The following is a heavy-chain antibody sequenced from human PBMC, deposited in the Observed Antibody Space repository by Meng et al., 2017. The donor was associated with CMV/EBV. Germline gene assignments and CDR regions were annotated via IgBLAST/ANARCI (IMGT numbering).Heavy chain of an antibody. Sequence: SETLSLTCTVSGGSISSGGYYWSWIRQHPGKGLEWIGYIYYSGSTYYNPSLKSRVTISVDTSKNQFSLKLSSVTAADTAVYYCARDRRYYDSSGYYYYYYGMDVWGQGTTVTVSS. D-gene: IGHD3-22*01. CDR1: GGSISSGGYY. J-gene: IGHJ6*02. CDR2: IYYSGST. CDR3: ARDRRYYDSSGYYYYYYGMDV. V-gene: IGHV4-31*03.